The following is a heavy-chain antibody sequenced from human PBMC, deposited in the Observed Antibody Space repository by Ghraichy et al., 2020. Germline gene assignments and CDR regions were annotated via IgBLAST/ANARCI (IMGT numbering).Heavy chain of an antibody. CDR2: IGGSGDST. D-gene: IGHD2-2*01. V-gene: IGHV3-23*01. Sequence: GGYLRLSCSTSGFTFSNYAMSWVRQAPGKGLVWVSTIGGSGDSTYYADSVKGRFTVSRDNSKKMLYLQMTSLRAEDTAVYYCAKGGILGYCDTTSCSPNFDYWGQGTLVTVSS. CDR1: GFTFSNYA. J-gene: IGHJ4*02. CDR3: AKGGILGYCDTTSCSPNFDY.